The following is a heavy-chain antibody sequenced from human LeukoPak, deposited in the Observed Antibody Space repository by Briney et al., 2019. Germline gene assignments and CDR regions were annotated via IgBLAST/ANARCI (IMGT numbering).Heavy chain of an antibody. V-gene: IGHV4-59*01. Sequence: SETLSLTCTVSGGSISSYYWSWIRQPPGKGLEWIGYIYYSGSTNYNPSLKSRVTIPVDTSKNQFSLKLSSVTAADTAVYYCARVRRIAAAAKVDYFDYWGQGTLVTVSS. CDR2: IYYSGST. CDR3: ARVRRIAAAAKVDYFDY. CDR1: GGSISSYY. J-gene: IGHJ4*02. D-gene: IGHD6-13*01.